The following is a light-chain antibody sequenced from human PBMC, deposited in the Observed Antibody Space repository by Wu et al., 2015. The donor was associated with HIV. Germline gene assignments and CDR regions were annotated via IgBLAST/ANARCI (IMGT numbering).Light chain of an antibody. J-gene: IGKJ5*01. V-gene: IGKV3-15*01. CDR1: QNIDTN. Sequence: EIVMTQSPATLSVSPGERATLSCRASQNIDTNLAWYQQKPGQAPRLLIFGASTRATGVAARFXGSGSGTEFTLTITSMQSEDFAVYYCQQYNNWITFGQGTRLEIK. CDR2: GAS. CDR3: QQYNNWIT.